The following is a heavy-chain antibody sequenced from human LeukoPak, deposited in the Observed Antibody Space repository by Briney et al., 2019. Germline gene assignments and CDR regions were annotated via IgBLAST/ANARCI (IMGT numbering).Heavy chain of an antibody. CDR2: TRYDGSIQ. CDR1: GLTFTTYG. V-gene: IGHV3-30*02. Sequence: GGSLRLSCAVSGLTFTTYGMHWVRQAPGKGLEWVAFTRYDGSIQYYADSVKGRFTISRDNSKNTLYLQMNSLRAEDTAVYYCARGFRDGYNSDGDYWGQGTLVTVSS. J-gene: IGHJ4*02. D-gene: IGHD5-24*01. CDR3: ARGFRDGYNSDGDY.